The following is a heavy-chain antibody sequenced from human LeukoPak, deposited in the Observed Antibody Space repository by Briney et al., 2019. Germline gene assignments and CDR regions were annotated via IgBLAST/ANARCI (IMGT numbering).Heavy chain of an antibody. CDR2: LSRGGGST. CDR3: AKEQRIRHCSEGVCMEGYYFDY. V-gene: IGHV3-23*01. CDR1: GFNFNMFA. D-gene: IGHD2-8*01. J-gene: IGHJ4*02. Sequence: PGGSLRLSCTGSGFNFNMFAIDWVRQDPGQGLEWVSGLSRGGGSTNYADSVKGRFTISRDKSKNMVILQMNSLRPEDTAVYYCAKEQRIRHCSEGVCMEGYYFDYWGQGTLVTVSS.